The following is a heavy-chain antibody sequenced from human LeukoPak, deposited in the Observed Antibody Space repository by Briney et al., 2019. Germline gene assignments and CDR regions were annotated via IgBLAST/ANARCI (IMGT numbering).Heavy chain of an antibody. D-gene: IGHD2-15*01. CDR2: IHSDGSA. CDR3: ARDVVMGYCSGGTCYNNCFDR. J-gene: IGHJ5*02. V-gene: IGHV4-4*07. CDR1: GGSISGFY. Sequence: SETLSLTCSVSGGSISGFYWSWIRQPAGARLEWIGRIHSDGSATYNPSLQSRLTMSVDTSKSQFSLKLNSVTAADTALYYCARDVVMGYCSGGTCYNNCFDRWGQGTLVTVSS.